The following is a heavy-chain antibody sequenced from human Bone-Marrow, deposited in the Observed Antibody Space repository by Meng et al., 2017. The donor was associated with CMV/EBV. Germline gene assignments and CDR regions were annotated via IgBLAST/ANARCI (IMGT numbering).Heavy chain of an antibody. V-gene: IGHV1-69*02. CDR3: ARRGTREGIQDYYYYGMDV. Sequence: SVKVSCKASGGTFSSYTISWVRQAPGQGLEWMGRIIPILGIANYAQKFQGRVTITADKSTSTAYMELSSLRSEDTAVYYCARRGTREGIQDYYYYGMDVWGQGTTVTVS. J-gene: IGHJ6*02. D-gene: IGHD1-26*01. CDR2: IIPILGIA. CDR1: GGTFSSYT.